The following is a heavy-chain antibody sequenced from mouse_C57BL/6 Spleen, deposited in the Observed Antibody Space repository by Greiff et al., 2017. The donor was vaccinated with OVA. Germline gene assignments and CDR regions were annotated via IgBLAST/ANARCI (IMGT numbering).Heavy chain of an antibody. CDR3: ARDGTDDD. D-gene: IGHD4-1*01. J-gene: IGHJ2*01. V-gene: IGHV1-4*01. CDR1: GYTFTSYS. CDR2: INPSSGYT. Sequence: VQLQQSGAELARPGASVKMSCKASGYTFTSYSMHWVKQRPGQGLEWIGYINPSSGYTKYNQKFKDKATLTADKSSSTAYMQLSSLTSEDAAVYYCARDGTDDDWGKGTTLTVSS.